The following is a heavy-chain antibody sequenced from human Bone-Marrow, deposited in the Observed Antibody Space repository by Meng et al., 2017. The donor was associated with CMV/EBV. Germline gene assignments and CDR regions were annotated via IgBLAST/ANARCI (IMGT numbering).Heavy chain of an antibody. D-gene: IGHD1-7*01. CDR1: GGSIRSGNHY. V-gene: IGHV4-31*02. J-gene: IGHJ6*02. Sequence: SETLSLTCTVSGGSIRSGNHYWTWIRQHPEKGLEWIGFIYHVGSTDYNPSLKRRLTISVDTSQNQFSLKLRSVTAAATAVYYSARDRFTITGTTYLEYGMDVWGPGTTVTVSS. CDR3: ARDRFTITGTTYLEYGMDV. CDR2: IYHVGST.